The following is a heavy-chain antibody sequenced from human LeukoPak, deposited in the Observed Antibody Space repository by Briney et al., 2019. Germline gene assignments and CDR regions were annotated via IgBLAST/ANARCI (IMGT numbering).Heavy chain of an antibody. J-gene: IGHJ4*02. V-gene: IGHV4-4*02. CDR3: ASWSDYYDSSGNY. D-gene: IGHD3-22*01. Sequence: SGTLSLTCAVSGGSISSSNWWSWVRQPPGKGLEWIGEIYHSGSTNYNPSLKSRVTISVDKSTNQFSLKLSSVTAADTAVYYCASWSDYYDSSGNYWGQGTLVTVSS. CDR1: GGSISSSNW. CDR2: IYHSGST.